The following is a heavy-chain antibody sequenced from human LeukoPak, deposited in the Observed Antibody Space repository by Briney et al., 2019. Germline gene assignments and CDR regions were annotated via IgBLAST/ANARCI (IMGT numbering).Heavy chain of an antibody. J-gene: IGHJ4*02. CDR1: GGSISSSNW. D-gene: IGHD6-19*01. CDR3: ARVKQWLADFDY. Sequence: SETLSLTCAVSGGSISSSNWWSWVRRPPGKGLEWIGEIYHSGSTNYNPSLKSRVTISVDKSKNQFSLKLSSVTAADTAVYYCARVKQWLADFDYWGQGTLVTVSS. V-gene: IGHV4-4*02. CDR2: IYHSGST.